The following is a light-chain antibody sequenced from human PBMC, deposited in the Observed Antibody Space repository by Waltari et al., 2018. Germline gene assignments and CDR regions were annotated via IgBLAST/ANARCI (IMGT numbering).Light chain of an antibody. CDR3: QESFGSPPA. CDR2: AAS. J-gene: IGKJ1*01. Sequence: DIQMTQSPSSLSASVGDRVTITCQASQNINSYLNWYQQKPGKAPNLLIYAASSLQSGVPSRFSGSGSGTDFTLTISSLQPEDFATYYCQESFGSPPAFGQGTQVEIK. CDR1: QNINSY. V-gene: IGKV1-39*01.